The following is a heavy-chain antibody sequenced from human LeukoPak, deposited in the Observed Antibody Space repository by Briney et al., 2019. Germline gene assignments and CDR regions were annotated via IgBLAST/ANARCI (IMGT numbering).Heavy chain of an antibody. CDR2: INWNGGST. Sequence: GGSLRLSCAASGFTFDDYGMSWVRQAPGKGLEWVSGINWNGGSTGYADSVKGRFTISRDNSKNTLYLQMNSLRAEDTAVYYCARNARAGDTAMADYWGQGTLVTVSS. V-gene: IGHV3-20*04. CDR1: GFTFDDYG. D-gene: IGHD5-18*01. CDR3: ARNARAGDTAMADY. J-gene: IGHJ4*02.